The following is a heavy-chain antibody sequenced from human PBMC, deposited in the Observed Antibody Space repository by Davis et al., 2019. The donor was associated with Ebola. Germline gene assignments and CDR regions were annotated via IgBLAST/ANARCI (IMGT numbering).Heavy chain of an antibody. CDR2: MNPNSGNT. D-gene: IGHD3-3*01. CDR1: GYTFTSYD. J-gene: IGHJ4*02. V-gene: IGHV1-8*01. CDR3: ARVPRFLEWLFGEIFDY. Sequence: ASVKVSCKASGYTFTSYDINWVRQATGQGLEWMGWMNPNSGNTGYAQKFQGRVTMTRNTSISTAYMELSSLRSEDTAVYYCARVPRFLEWLFGEIFDYWGQGTLVTVSS.